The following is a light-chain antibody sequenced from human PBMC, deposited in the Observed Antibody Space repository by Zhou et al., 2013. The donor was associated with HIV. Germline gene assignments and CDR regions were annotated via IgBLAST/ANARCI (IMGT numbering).Light chain of an antibody. CDR3: QQYKNWPKT. J-gene: IGKJ1*01. CDR1: QSVSSY. CDR2: GAS. V-gene: IGKV3-15*01. Sequence: EIVLTQSPGTLSLSPGERATLSCRASQSVSSYLAWYQHKPGQAPRLLIYGASTRATGIPARFSGSGSGTEFILTISSLQSEDFATYYCQQYKNWPKTFGQGTKVEIK.